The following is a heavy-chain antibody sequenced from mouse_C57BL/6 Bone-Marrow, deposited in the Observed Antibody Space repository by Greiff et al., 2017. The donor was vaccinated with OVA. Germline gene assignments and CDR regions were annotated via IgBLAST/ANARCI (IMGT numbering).Heavy chain of an antibody. Sequence: EVQLQESGEGLVKPGGSLKLSCAASGFTFSSYAMSWVRQTPEKRLEWVAYISSGGDYIYYADTVKGRFTISRDNARNTLYLQIRRLKSADTAMYYCTRESNSWFAYWGQGTLVTVSA. CDR2: ISSGGDYI. D-gene: IGHD2-5*01. CDR3: TRESNSWFAY. V-gene: IGHV5-9-1*02. J-gene: IGHJ3*01. CDR1: GFTFSSYA.